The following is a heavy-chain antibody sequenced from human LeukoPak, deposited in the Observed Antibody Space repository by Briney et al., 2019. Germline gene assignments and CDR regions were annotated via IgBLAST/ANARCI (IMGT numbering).Heavy chain of an antibody. J-gene: IGHJ3*02. D-gene: IGHD2-15*01. Sequence: ASETLSLTCTVSGGSISSSSYYWGWIRQPPGKGLEWIGSIYYSGSTNYNPSLKGRVTISVDTSKNQFSLKLSSVTAADTAVYYCARQYCSGGSCHPGDIWGQGTMVTVSS. CDR2: IYYSGST. V-gene: IGHV4-39*01. CDR1: GGSISSSSYY. CDR3: ARQYCSGGSCHPGDI.